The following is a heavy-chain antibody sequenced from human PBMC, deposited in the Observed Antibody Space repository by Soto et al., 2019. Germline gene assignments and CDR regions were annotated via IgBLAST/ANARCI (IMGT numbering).Heavy chain of an antibody. Sequence: SGTLSLTCTVPGCSGNNGAFYWVWIRQPPGKGLEWIGFIHYSGSTNYNPSLKSRVTMSVDTSKNQFSLKLTSVNAADTAVYYCTRGGDAYKNGHWGRGTLVTVSS. CDR2: IHYSGST. CDR3: TRGGDAYKNGH. CDR1: GCSGNNGAFY. J-gene: IGHJ4*02. D-gene: IGHD2-21*01. V-gene: IGHV4-61*08.